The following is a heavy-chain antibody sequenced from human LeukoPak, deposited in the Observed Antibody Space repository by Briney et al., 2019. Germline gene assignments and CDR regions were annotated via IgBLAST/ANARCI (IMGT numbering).Heavy chain of an antibody. Sequence: GGSLRLSCAASVSGFTFSNAWMRWVRQGPGKGLEWVGRIKRKTDVGTTDYGAPVKGRLTISRDDSKNTLYLQMNSLKTEDTAVYYCTTAFFGCTSTSCYEAYYYYGMDVWGKGTTVTVSS. CDR2: IKRKTDVGTT. CDR1: GFTFSNAW. J-gene: IGHJ6*04. CDR3: TTAFFGCTSTSCYEAYYYYGMDV. D-gene: IGHD2-2*01. V-gene: IGHV3-15*01.